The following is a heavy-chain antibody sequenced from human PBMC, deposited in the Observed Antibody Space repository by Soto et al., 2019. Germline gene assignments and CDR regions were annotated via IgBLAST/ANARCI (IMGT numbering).Heavy chain of an antibody. V-gene: IGHV4-39*01. D-gene: IGHD3-3*01. CDR1: GDSISSRVDY. Sequence: PSETLSLTCSVSGDSISSRVDYWGWIRQPPGKGLEWIGNFYYFGSTYYNPSLKSRVTISVDTSNNQLSLRLRSVTAADTAVYYCATSTMTSNWFDPWGQGTLVTVSS. CDR2: FYYFGST. CDR3: ATSTMTSNWFDP. J-gene: IGHJ5*02.